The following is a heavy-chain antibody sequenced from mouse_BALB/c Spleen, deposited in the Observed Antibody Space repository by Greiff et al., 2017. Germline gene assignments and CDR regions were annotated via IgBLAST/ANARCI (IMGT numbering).Heavy chain of an antibody. Sequence: EVKLVESGGDLVKPGGSLKLSCAASGFTFSSYGMSWVRQTPDKRLEWVATISSGGSYTYYPDSVKGRFTISRDNAKNTLYLQMSSLKSEDTAMYYCARRGWQTGGFDYWGQGTTLTVSS. J-gene: IGHJ2*01. CDR1: GFTFSSYG. CDR2: ISSGGSYT. V-gene: IGHV5-6*02. CDR3: ARRGWQTGGFDY. D-gene: IGHD2-3*01.